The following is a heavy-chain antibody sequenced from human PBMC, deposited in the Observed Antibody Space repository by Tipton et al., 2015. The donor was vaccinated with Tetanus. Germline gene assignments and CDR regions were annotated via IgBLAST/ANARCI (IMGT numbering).Heavy chain of an antibody. CDR3: ARDHRITWGGMGYYYGMDV. CDR1: GDSLSNGDYY. V-gene: IGHV4-30-4*01. Sequence: TLSLTCTVSGDSLSNGDYYWSWIRQPPGKGLESIGYIYYSGSTYYNPSLKSRVTISVDTSKNQFSLRLSSVTAADTAVYYCARDHRITWGGMGYYYGMDVWGQGTTVTVSS. J-gene: IGHJ6*02. D-gene: IGHD3-16*01. CDR2: IYYSGST.